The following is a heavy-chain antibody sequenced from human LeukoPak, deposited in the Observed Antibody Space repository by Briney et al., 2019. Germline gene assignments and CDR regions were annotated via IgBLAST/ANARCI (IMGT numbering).Heavy chain of an antibody. CDR2: FTSGSSHI. J-gene: IGHJ4*02. V-gene: IGHV3-21*05. CDR3: ESRADGNDSFDC. Sequence: GGSLRLSCAASGFTFRSYSMNWVRQAPGKGLEGVSYFTSGSSHIYYAVSVRGRFPISRDNAKNSLYLQMKSLRDEDTAVYDCESRADGNDSFDCWGQGTLVTASS. D-gene: IGHD4-23*01. CDR1: GFTFRSYS.